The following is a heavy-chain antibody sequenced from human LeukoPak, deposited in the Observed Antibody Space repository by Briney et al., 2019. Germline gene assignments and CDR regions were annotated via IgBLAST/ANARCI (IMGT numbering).Heavy chain of an antibody. Sequence: GGSLRLSCAASGFTFSIYDLSWVRQAPGKGLECVSAINRGVGSTYYADSVKGRFTISRDNSKNTLYLQMNNLRVDDTAVYYCAKDNAKYYYDSSGYYYGDYWGQGTLVTVSS. CDR2: INRGVGST. CDR1: GFTFSIYD. J-gene: IGHJ4*02. D-gene: IGHD3-22*01. V-gene: IGHV3-23*01. CDR3: AKDNAKYYYDSSGYYYGDY.